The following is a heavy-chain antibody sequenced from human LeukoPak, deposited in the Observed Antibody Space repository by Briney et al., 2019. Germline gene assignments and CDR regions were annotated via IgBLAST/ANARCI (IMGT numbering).Heavy chain of an antibody. J-gene: IGHJ4*02. CDR3: ATGRSGYFDS. CDR1: GLTLSDAW. V-gene: IGHV3-15*01. Sequence: GGSLRLSCAASGLTLSDAWLTWVRQAPGKGLEWVARMKSKIDGGIKDYAAPVKGTFTISRDDSENTVYLQMNSLKIEDTAVYCATGRSGYFDSWGQGTLVTVSS. CDR2: MKSKIDGGIK.